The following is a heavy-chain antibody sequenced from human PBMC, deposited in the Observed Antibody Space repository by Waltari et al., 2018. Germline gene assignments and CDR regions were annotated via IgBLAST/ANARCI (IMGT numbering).Heavy chain of an antibody. D-gene: IGHD1-1*01. J-gene: IGHJ3*01. V-gene: IGHV4-4*07. CDR1: GGSMSGNY. CDR3: ARAQERRDAFDF. CDR2: VFTSGTT. Sequence: QVHLQESGPGLVKPSETLSLTCTVSGGSMSGNYWNWIRQPAAKGLEYIGRVFTSGTTNYIPSLKSRVSMSIDTSKGQFSLHLTSVTAADTAVYYCARAQERRDAFDFWGKGTMVTVSS.